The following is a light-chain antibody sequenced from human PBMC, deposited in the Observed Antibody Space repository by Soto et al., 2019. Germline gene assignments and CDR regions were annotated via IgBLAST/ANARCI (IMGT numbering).Light chain of an antibody. CDR1: QSISSW. CDR2: KAS. CDR3: QQYNSYPT. Sequence: DIQMTQSPSTLSASVGDRVTITCRASQSISSWLAWYQQKPGKAPNLLIYKASSLESGVPSRFSGSGSGTEFTLTIISLQPDDFATYYCQQYNSYPTFGGGTKVEIK. J-gene: IGKJ4*01. V-gene: IGKV1-5*03.